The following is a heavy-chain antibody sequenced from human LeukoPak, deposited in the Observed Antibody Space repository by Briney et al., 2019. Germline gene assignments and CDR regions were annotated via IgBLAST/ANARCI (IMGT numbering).Heavy chain of an antibody. Sequence: SETLSLTCSVSGGSISSYYWSWIRQPPGKGLEWIGYIYYSGSTNYNPSLKSRVTISLDTSGNQFSLKLRSVTAADTAVYYCARDRNYYDSSFQHWGQGTLVTVSS. V-gene: IGHV4-59*01. D-gene: IGHD3-22*01. CDR3: ARDRNYYDSSFQH. CDR2: IYYSGST. J-gene: IGHJ1*01. CDR1: GGSISSYY.